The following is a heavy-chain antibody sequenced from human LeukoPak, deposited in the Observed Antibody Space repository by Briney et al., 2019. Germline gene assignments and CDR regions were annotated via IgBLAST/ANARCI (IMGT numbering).Heavy chain of an antibody. CDR1: GLSIRSSYYY. Sequence: SETLSLPCTVCGLSIRSSYYYWGWVRQPPGKGLEWIGRIYDSGSTYYNPPLKRRITISVDTSKNQCSLTLNSVTAADPAVYYCARHHGPWGQGTLVTVSS. J-gene: IGHJ5*02. CDR3: ARHHGP. CDR2: IYDSGST. V-gene: IGHV4-39*01.